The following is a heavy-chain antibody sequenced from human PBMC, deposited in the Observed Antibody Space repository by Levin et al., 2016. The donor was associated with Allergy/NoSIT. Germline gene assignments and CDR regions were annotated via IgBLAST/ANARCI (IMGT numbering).Heavy chain of an antibody. Sequence: GESLKISCAVSGVNVNRKFMTWVRHAPGKGLEWVSFLYNGGRAFYADSVRGRFTISSDNVKNTLYLQMNNLRAEDTALYYCATSTDRYCFDYWGQGTLVTVSS. J-gene: IGHJ4*02. V-gene: IGHV3-66*01. CDR1: GVNVNRKF. CDR3: ATSTDRYCFDY. CDR2: LYNGGRA. D-gene: IGHD2-21*02.